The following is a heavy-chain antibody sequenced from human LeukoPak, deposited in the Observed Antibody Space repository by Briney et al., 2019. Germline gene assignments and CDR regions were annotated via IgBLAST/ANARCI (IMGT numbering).Heavy chain of an antibody. CDR3: AKGRGYSSSSHFDS. D-gene: IGHD6-6*01. V-gene: IGHV3-23*01. CDR1: GFIFRNYA. Sequence: HAGGSLRLSCAASGFIFRNYAMAWVRRVPRKGLEWVSTISGGGESTFFADSVKGRFTISRDNSKYTLYLHMNTLRAADTAVYYCAKGRGYSSSSHFDSWGQGTLVTVSS. J-gene: IGHJ4*02. CDR2: ISGGGEST.